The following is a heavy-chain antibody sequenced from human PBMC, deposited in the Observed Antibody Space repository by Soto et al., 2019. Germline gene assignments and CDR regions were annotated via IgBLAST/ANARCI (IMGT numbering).Heavy chain of an antibody. D-gene: IGHD2-15*01. CDR2: INSDGSST. CDR3: ARDQGYCSGGSCYVAGY. V-gene: IGHV3-74*01. CDR1: GFTFSSYW. Sequence: EVQLVESGGGLVQPGGSLRLSCVASGFTFSSYWMHWVRQATGMGLVWVSRINSDGSSTGYADSVMGRFTISRDNAKNTLYLQMNSLRAEDTAVYYCARDQGYCSGGSCYVAGYWGQGTLVTVSS. J-gene: IGHJ4*02.